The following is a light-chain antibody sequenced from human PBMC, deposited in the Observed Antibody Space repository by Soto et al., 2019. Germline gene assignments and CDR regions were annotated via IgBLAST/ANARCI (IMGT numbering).Light chain of an antibody. J-gene: IGLJ1*01. CDR2: DVS. V-gene: IGLV2-14*01. CDR3: SSYTSSSGV. CDR1: SSDVGGYNY. Sequence: QSVLTQPASVSGSPVQSITISCTGTSSDVGGYNYVSWYQQHPGKAPKLMIYDVSNRPSGVSNRFSGSKSGNTASLTISGLQAEDEADYYCSSYTSSSGVFGTGTKVTVL.